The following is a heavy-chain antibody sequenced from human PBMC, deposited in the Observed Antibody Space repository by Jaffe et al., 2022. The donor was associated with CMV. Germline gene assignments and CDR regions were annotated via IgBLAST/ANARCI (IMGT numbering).Heavy chain of an antibody. CDR3: ARDRRWDNVVPDFDY. J-gene: IGHJ4*02. Sequence: EVQLVESGGGLVQPGGSLRLSCAASGFTFSSYWMSWVRQAPGKGLEWVANIKQDGSEKYYVDSVKGRFTISRDNAKNSLYLQMNSLRAEDTAVYYCARDRRWDNVVPDFDYWGQGTLVTVSS. V-gene: IGHV3-7*03. CDR1: GFTFSSYW. CDR2: IKQDGSEK. D-gene: IGHD2-15*01.